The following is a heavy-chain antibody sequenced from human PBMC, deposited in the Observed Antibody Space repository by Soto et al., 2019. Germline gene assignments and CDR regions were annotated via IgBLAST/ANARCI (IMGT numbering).Heavy chain of an antibody. CDR1: GFTFSSYA. V-gene: IGHV3-30-3*01. J-gene: IGHJ4*02. D-gene: IGHD1-1*01. Sequence: QVQLVESGGGVVQPGRSLRLSCAASGFTFSSYAVHWVRQAPGKGLEWVAGISYDGSNKYYADSVKGRFTISRDNSKNALYLQMNSLRAEDTAVYYCARGGLNLFDYWGQGTLVTVSS. CDR2: ISYDGSNK. CDR3: ARGGLNLFDY.